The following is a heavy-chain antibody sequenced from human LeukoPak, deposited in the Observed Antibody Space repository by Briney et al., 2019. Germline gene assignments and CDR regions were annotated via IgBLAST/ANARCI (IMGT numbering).Heavy chain of an antibody. CDR3: ARASRTTYCSGGSCYEIAYYYYMDV. CDR1: GFTFSSYS. CDR2: ISSSSSYI. J-gene: IGHJ6*03. D-gene: IGHD2-15*01. Sequence: PGGSLRLSCAASGFTFSSYSMNWVRQAPGKGLEWVSSISSSSSYIYYADSVKGRFTISRDNAKNSLYLQMNSLRAEDTAVYYCARASRTTYCSGGSCYEIAYYYYMDVWGKGTTVTVSS. V-gene: IGHV3-21*01.